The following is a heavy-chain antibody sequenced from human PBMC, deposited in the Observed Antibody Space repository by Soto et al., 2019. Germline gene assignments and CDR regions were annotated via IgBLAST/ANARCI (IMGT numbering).Heavy chain of an antibody. CDR1: GFSFSSSG. CDR3: AKDLTGPYDY. D-gene: IGHD3-9*01. CDR2: IFYDGSKI. Sequence: HPGGSLRLSCAASGFSFSSSGMHWARQAPGKGLEWVAYIFYDGSKIHYADSVKGRFTISRDNSKNTVHLQMNSLRPEDTAVYYWAKDLTGPYDYWGQGTLVTVSS. J-gene: IGHJ4*02. V-gene: IGHV3-30*02.